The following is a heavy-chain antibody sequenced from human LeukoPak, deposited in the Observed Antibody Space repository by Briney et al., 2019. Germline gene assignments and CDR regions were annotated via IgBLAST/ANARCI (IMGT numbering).Heavy chain of an antibody. CDR1: GGSISSYY. CDR3: ARVRQLVMNYYYYYYMDV. CDR2: IYYSGST. V-gene: IGHV4-59*01. D-gene: IGHD3-9*01. Sequence: SETLSLTCTVSGGSISSYYWSWIRQPPGKGLEWIGYIYYSGSTNYNPSLKSRVTISVDTSKNQFSLKLSSVTAADTAVYYCARVRQLVMNYYYYYYMDVWGKGTTVTVSS. J-gene: IGHJ6*03.